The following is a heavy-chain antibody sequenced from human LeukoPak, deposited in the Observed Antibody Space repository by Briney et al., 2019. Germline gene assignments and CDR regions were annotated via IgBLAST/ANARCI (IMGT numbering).Heavy chain of an antibody. J-gene: IGHJ3*01. Sequence: QPGGSLRLSCAVSGFTFSGFWMSWSRQDPGKGLEWVASINSDGSEGYYADVVKGRFTISRDNAKNSLYLQINSLRAEDTAVYYCARSSYSNSSSVWGQGTMVTVSS. CDR2: INSDGSEG. D-gene: IGHD6-6*01. V-gene: IGHV3-7*03. CDR3: ARSSYSNSSSV. CDR1: GFTFSGFW.